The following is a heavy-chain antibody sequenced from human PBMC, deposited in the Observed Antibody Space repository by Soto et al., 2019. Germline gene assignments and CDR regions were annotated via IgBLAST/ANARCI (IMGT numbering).Heavy chain of an antibody. CDR3: AKKVNSGSGSQYFDY. D-gene: IGHD3-10*01. CDR2: MGGANGDT. V-gene: IGHV3-23*01. Sequence: EVQMLESGGGLVQPGGSLRLSCAASGFIFSNYAMSWVRQAPGKGLEWVAGMGGANGDTYYADSVRGRFAISRDNSKNTLFLQMNSLRAEDTAIYYCAKKVNSGSGSQYFDYWGQGTLVTVSS. CDR1: GFIFSNYA. J-gene: IGHJ4*02.